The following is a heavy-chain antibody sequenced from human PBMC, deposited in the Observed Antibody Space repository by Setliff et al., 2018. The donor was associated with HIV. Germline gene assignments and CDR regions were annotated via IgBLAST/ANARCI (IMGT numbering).Heavy chain of an antibody. V-gene: IGHV4-39*01. CDR2: IYYSGST. Sequence: SETLFLTCTVSGGSISSSSYYWGWVRQPPGKGLEWIGSIYYSGSTYYNPSLKSRVTIFVDTSKNQFSLKVRSVTAADTAVYCCATRAIVVIPDYWGQGTLVTVSS. D-gene: IGHD3-22*01. J-gene: IGHJ4*02. CDR3: ATRAIVVIPDY. CDR1: GGSISSSSYY.